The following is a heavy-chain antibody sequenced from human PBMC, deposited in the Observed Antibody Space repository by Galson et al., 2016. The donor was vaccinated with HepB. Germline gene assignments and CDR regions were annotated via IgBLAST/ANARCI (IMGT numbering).Heavy chain of an antibody. Sequence: SLRLSCAASGFTFNNSNVNWVRQAPGKGLEWVSSISDGSKYIYYADSVKGRFTISRDNARNSLFLQMNSLRVEDTAVYYCARDGDGDHSYYYGMDVWGQGTTVTVSS. D-gene: IGHD4-17*01. CDR2: ISDGSKYI. V-gene: IGHV3-21*01. CDR3: ARDGDGDHSYYYGMDV. CDR1: GFTFNNSN. J-gene: IGHJ6*02.